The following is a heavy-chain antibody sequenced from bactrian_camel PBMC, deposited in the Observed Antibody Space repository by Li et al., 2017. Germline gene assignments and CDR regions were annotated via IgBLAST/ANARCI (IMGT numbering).Heavy chain of an antibody. CDR3: ATDSRGGGSVSYEYKY. CDR2: IYTGGGST. CDR1: GFTFSSYY. Sequence: QVQLVESGGGLVQPGGSLRLSCAASGFTFSSYYMSWVRQAPGKGLEWVSSIYTGGGSTYYADSVKGRFTISKDNAKNTLYLQMTSLKTEDTAMYYCATDSRGGGSVSYEYKYWGQGTQVTVS. J-gene: IGHJ4*01. D-gene: IGHD7*01. V-gene: IGHV3-2*01.